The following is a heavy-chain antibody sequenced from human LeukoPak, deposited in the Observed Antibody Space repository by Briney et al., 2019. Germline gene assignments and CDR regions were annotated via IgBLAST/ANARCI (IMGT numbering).Heavy chain of an antibody. V-gene: IGHV3-30*02. D-gene: IGHD1-26*01. Sequence: PGGSLRLSCAASGFTFSTYGMHWVRQAPGKGLEWVAFIRYDGSNKYYADSVKGRFTISRDNSKNTLYLQMNSLRAEDTAVFYCAKDRSGGYSQGLDYWGQGTLVTVSS. CDR3: AKDRSGGYSQGLDY. J-gene: IGHJ4*02. CDR2: IRYDGSNK. CDR1: GFTFSTYG.